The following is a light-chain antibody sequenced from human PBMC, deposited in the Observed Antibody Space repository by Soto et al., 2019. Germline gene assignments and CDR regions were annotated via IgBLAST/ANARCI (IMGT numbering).Light chain of an antibody. CDR3: QKFSAVPT. V-gene: IGKV1-27*01. CDR2: AAS. CDR1: QAIYNY. J-gene: IGKJ4*01. Sequence: DIQMTQSPSSLSASVGDRVTITCRASQAIYNYLAWYQQKPGKVPTLLISAASTLQSGVPSRFRGSGSGTDFTLHISSLQPEDVATYYCQKFSAVPTFGGGTKVEI.